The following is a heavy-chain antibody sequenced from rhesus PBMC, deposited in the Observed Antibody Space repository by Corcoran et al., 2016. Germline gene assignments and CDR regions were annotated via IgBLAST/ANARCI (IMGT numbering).Heavy chain of an antibody. CDR3: TTKGGDSYGYY. V-gene: IGHV3-118*01. D-gene: IGHD5-12*01. Sequence: EVQLVESGGGLVQPGGSLRLSCAASGFTFSSSATHWVRQACGKGREWVGRIRSKSNNYVTGDASSVKGRLTISSDDSKNTAYLQMNSLKTEDTAVYYWTTKGGDSYGYYWGQGVLVTVSS. J-gene: IGHJ4*01. CDR2: IRSKSNNYVT. CDR1: GFTFSSSA.